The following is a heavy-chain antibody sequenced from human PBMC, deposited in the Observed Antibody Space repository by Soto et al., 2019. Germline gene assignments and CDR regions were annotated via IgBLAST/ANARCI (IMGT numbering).Heavy chain of an antibody. Sequence: EVQLVESGGGLVKPGGSLRLSCAASGFAFSSYSMNWVRQAPGKGLAWVAFITIRSSYIYYAVSVRGRFTISRDNAKNSLYLQMDGLRAEDTAVYYCARDDGWLVLDYWGQGTLVTVSS. CDR3: ARDDGWLVLDY. CDR2: ITIRSSYI. D-gene: IGHD6-19*01. CDR1: GFAFSSYS. V-gene: IGHV3-21*06. J-gene: IGHJ4*02.